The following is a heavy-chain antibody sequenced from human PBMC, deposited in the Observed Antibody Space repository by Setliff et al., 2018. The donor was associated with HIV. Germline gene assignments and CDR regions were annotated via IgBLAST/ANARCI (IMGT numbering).Heavy chain of an antibody. V-gene: IGHV4-61*02. D-gene: IGHD2-2*01. Sequence: SETLSLTCTVSGGSISSGGFYWYWIRQPAGKGLEWIGRIYTSGTTNYNPSLKSRVTISMDTSKSQFSLRLTSVTAADTAVYYCAGQDIGAVPALGAFDIWVQGTMVTVS. CDR3: AGQDIGAVPALGAFDI. J-gene: IGHJ3*02. CDR2: IYTSGTT. CDR1: GGSISSGGFY.